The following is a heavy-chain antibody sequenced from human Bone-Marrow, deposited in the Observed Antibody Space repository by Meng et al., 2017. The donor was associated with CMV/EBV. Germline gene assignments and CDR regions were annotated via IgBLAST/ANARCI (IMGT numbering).Heavy chain of an antibody. CDR3: ARALRGVKQLDAHKDRTYYFDY. CDR1: GFTFSSYS. Sequence: GESLKISCAASGFTFSSYSMNWVRQAPGKGLEWVSSISSSSSYIYYADSVKGRFTISRDNAKNSLYLQMNSLRAEDTAVYYCARALRGVKQLDAHKDRTYYFDYWGQGTRVTGSS. J-gene: IGHJ4*02. CDR2: ISSSSSYI. D-gene: IGHD6-6*01. V-gene: IGHV3-21*01.